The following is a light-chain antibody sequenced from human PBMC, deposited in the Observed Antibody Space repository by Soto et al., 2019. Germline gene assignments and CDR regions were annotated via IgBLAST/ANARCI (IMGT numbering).Light chain of an antibody. CDR2: AAS. Sequence: EVVLTQSPGTVSLSPGERATLSCRASQSVTSNYLAWYQQKPGQAPRLLIYAASSRATGIPDRLRGSGSGTDFTLSISRLEPEDFAVYYCQQYGSSVTWTFGQGTKVEIK. J-gene: IGKJ1*01. CDR3: QQYGSSVTWT. CDR1: QSVTSNY. V-gene: IGKV3-20*01.